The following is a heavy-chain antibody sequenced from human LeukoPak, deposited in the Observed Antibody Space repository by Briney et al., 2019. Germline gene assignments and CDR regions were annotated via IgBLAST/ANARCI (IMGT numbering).Heavy chain of an antibody. D-gene: IGHD3-22*01. CDR3: ARVSGITMIVVVQSDGFDI. CDR2: IYYSGST. CDR1: GGSISSYY. Sequence: KTSETLSLTCTVSGGSISSYYWGWIRQPPGKGLEWIGSIYYSGSTYYNPSLKSRVTISVDTSKNQFSLKLSSVTAADTAVYYCARVSGITMIVVVQSDGFDIWGQGTMVSVSS. J-gene: IGHJ3*02. V-gene: IGHV4-39*07.